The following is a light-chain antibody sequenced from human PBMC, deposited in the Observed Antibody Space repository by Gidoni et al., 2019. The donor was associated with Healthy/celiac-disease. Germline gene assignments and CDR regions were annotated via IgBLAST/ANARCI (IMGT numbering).Light chain of an antibody. CDR2: DAS. CDR1: QDIRNY. CDR3: QQYDKLRYT. J-gene: IGKJ2*01. V-gene: IGKV1-33*01. Sequence: DIQITQSPSSLSASVGDRVTLTCQASQDIRNYLNWYQQKPGKAPKLLIYDASNLETGVPSRFSGSGSGTDFTFTISSLQTEDIATYYCQQYDKLRYTFGQGTKLEIK.